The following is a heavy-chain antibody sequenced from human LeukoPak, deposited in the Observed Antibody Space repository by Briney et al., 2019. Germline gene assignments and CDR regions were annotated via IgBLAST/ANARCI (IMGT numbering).Heavy chain of an antibody. Sequence: SETLSLTCSISGGSISRYYWSWIRQPPGKGLEWIGDIYYSGSSNYNPSLKSRVTISVDTSKNQFSLKLSSVTAADTAVYYCARLDYYDSSGYPDWGQGTLVTVSS. J-gene: IGHJ4*02. CDR1: GGSISRYY. CDR3: ARLDYYDSSGYPD. V-gene: IGHV4-59*08. D-gene: IGHD3-22*01. CDR2: IYYSGSS.